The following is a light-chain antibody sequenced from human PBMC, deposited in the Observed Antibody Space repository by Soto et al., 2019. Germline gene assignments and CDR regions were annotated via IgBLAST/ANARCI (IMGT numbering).Light chain of an antibody. J-gene: IGLJ1*01. V-gene: IGLV2-11*01. Sequence: QSVLNPPSSGFRSPGQSVTIPLPGNNRDVGAYNYVAWYQQHPGKAPKIMIYDVTKRPSGVPDRFSGSKSGNTASLTISGLQAEDEADYYCCSNAGNVEVFGTGTEVTVL. CDR1: NRDVGAYNY. CDR2: DVT. CDR3: CSNAGNVEV.